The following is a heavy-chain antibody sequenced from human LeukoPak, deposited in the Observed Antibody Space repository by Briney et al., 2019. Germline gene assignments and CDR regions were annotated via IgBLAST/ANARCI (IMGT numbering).Heavy chain of an antibody. J-gene: IGHJ4*02. Sequence: GGSLRLSCAASGFTFSTYGMHWVRPAPGKGLEWVALIWYDGTYKYYVDSVKGRFTISRDNSNNTLYLQMDSLRADDTAVYYCAKPFYYGSGTYPFDYWGQGALVTVSS. V-gene: IGHV3-30*02. CDR1: GFTFSTYG. D-gene: IGHD3-10*01. CDR2: IWYDGTYK. CDR3: AKPFYYGSGTYPFDY.